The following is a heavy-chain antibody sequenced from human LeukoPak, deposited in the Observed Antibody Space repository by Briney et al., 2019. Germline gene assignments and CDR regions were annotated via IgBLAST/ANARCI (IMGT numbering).Heavy chain of an antibody. Sequence: GGSLRLSCAASGFTVGSTYLRWARQAPGKGLEWVSIIYSGGITFYADSVKGRFTISRHNSKNTLYLQMNSLRAEDTATYYCATSGSIVWGRTGTASSLWVQGTLVTVSS. CDR2: IYSGGIT. V-gene: IGHV3-53*04. D-gene: IGHD2/OR15-2a*01. CDR1: GFTVGSTY. J-gene: IGHJ4*02. CDR3: ATSGSIVWGRTGTASSL.